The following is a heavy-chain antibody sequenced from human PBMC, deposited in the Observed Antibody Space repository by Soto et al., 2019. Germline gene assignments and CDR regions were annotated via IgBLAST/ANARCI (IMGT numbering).Heavy chain of an antibody. CDR1: GFTFRNYA. D-gene: IGHD6-19*01. CDR3: AKEGVAGKGGGDWFAP. Sequence: EVQLLESGGGLVQPGGSLRLSCAASGFTFRNYAMSWVRQAPGKGLEWVSAILGSGGSAYYADSVKGRFTVSRDDSKNTLYPQRSGLRVDNTALYYGAKEGVAGKGGGDWFAPGGQGPLATVPS. CDR2: ILGSGGSA. J-gene: IGHJ5*02. V-gene: IGHV3-23*01.